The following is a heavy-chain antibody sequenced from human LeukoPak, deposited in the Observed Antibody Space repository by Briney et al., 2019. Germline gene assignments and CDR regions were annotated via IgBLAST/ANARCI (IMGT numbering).Heavy chain of an antibody. V-gene: IGHV4-39*07. Sequence: SETLSLTCTVSGGSISSSSYYWGWIRQPPGKGLEWIGSIYYSGSTYYNPSLKSRVTISVDTSKNQFSLKLSSVTAADTAVYYCARGGPRLYGDYRPIDYWGQGTLVTVSS. CDR1: GGSISSSSYY. CDR2: IYYSGST. D-gene: IGHD4-17*01. CDR3: ARGGPRLYGDYRPIDY. J-gene: IGHJ4*02.